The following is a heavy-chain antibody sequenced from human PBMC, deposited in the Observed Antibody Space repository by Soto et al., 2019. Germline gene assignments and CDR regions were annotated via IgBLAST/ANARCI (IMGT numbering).Heavy chain of an antibody. D-gene: IGHD2-21*01. CDR1: GDYSISTHW. Sequence: PSETLSVTCVVAGDYSISTHWWTWVRQTPGKGLEWIGEVYHTGSTKYNPSLKDRVTISVDKSKNHFSLNLMSLTAADTAVYYCATLPPRIVVTVLPIPSWGQGTQVTVSS. V-gene: IGHV4-4*02. J-gene: IGHJ4*02. CDR2: VYHTGST. CDR3: ATLPPRIVVTVLPIPS.